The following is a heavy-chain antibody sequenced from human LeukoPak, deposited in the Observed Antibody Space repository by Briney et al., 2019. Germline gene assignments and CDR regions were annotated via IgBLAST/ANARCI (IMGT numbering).Heavy chain of an antibody. V-gene: IGHV3-30*03. CDR3: ARDFGFLPSDY. CDR2: ISYDGSNK. D-gene: IGHD3-3*01. J-gene: IGHJ4*02. CDR1: GFTFSDYY. Sequence: PGGSLRLSCAASGFTFSDYYTSWIRQAPGKGLEWVAVISYDGSNKYYADSVKGRFTISRDNSKNTLYLQMNGLRAEDTAVYYCARDFGFLPSDYWGQGTLVTVSS.